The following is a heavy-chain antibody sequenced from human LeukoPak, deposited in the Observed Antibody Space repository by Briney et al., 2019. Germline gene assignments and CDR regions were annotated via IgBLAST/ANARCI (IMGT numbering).Heavy chain of an antibody. CDR3: AKDRYYYDSSVDY. J-gene: IGHJ4*02. Sequence: GGSLRLSCAASGFTFDDYAMHWVRQAPGKGLEWVSGISWNSGSIGYADSVKGRFTISRDNAKNSLYLQMNSLRAEDTAVYYCAKDRYYYDSSVDYWGQGTLVTVSS. V-gene: IGHV3-9*01. CDR1: GFTFDDYA. CDR2: ISWNSGSI. D-gene: IGHD3-22*01.